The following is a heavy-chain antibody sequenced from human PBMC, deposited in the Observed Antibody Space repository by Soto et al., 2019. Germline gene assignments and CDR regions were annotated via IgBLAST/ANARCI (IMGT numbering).Heavy chain of an antibody. CDR2: INSDGRST. D-gene: IGHD3-3*01. J-gene: IGHJ6*03. V-gene: IGHV3-74*01. CDR1: GFIFSSYW. Sequence: EVHLVESGGGLVQSGGSLRLSCAASGFIFSSYWMHWVRQAPGKGLVWVSRINSDGRSTTYADSVKGLFTISRDNAKDTLYLQMNSLRVEDTAVYYCATIGALFGSHYYIAVWGNGTTVTVSS. CDR3: ATIGALFGSHYYIAV.